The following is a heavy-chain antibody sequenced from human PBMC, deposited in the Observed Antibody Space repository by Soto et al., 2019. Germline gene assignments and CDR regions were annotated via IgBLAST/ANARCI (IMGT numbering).Heavy chain of an antibody. CDR1: GFSFSTYC. V-gene: IGHV3-7*01. CDR3: ARARPSGSIYAGFDI. CDR2: IKQGGSDK. Sequence: PSGAVSGFSFSTYCIAWVRLAPEKGLEWVAIIKQGGSDKYYVDSVMGRFTISRDSAQSALYLQMSSLRVDDTAVYYCARARPSGSIYAGFDIWAQATMVHVS. J-gene: IGHJ3*02. D-gene: IGHD3-22*01.